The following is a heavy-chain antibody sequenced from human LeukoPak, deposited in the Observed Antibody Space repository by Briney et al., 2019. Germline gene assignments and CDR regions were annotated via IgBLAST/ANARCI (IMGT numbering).Heavy chain of an antibody. CDR3: VKSHYTSCWFPDY. D-gene: IGHD2-2*01. Sequence: PGGSLRLSCAASGFTFSSYAMSWVRQAPGKGLEWVSGISGSGGSTYYADSVKGRFTISRDNSKNTLYLQMNSLRAEDTAVYYCVKSHYTSCWFPDYWGQGTLVTVSS. V-gene: IGHV3-23*01. CDR1: GFTFSSYA. CDR2: ISGSGGST. J-gene: IGHJ4*02.